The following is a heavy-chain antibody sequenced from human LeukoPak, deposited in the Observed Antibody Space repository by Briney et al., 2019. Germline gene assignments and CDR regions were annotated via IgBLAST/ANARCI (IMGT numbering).Heavy chain of an antibody. J-gene: IGHJ4*02. CDR2: ISYDGSNK. D-gene: IGHD6-13*01. V-gene: IGHV3-30-3*01. CDR3: ARDGRVYSSSWLDY. Sequence: PGGSLRLSCAASGFTFSSYAMHWVRQAPGKGLEWVAVISYDGSNKYYADSVKGRFTISRDNSKNTLYLQMNSLRAEDTAVYYCARDGRVYSSSWLDYWGQGTLVTVSS. CDR1: GFTFSSYA.